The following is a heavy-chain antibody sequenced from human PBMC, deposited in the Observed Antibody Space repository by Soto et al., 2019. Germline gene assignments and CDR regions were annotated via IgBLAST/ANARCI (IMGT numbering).Heavy chain of an antibody. CDR1: GGSISSYY. CDR3: ARASVGPQGGGSWIMPFDF. CDR2: IYAGGST. V-gene: IGHV4-4*07. Sequence: QVQLQESGPGLVKPSETLSLTCTVSGGSISSYYWSWIRQPAGKGLEWIGRIYAGGSTNYNPSLKSRVTMSVDTSNNQFSLRLTSVTAADTAVYYCARASVGPQGGGSWIMPFDFWGQGTLVTVSS. J-gene: IGHJ4*02. D-gene: IGHD2-15*01.